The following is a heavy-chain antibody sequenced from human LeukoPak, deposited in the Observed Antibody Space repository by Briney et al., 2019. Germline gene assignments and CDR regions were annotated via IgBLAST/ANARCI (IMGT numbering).Heavy chain of an antibody. CDR3: ARGLSGYASSLGY. Sequence: ESLRLSCAASGFTFSSYWMHWVRQAPGKGLVWVSRINSDGSSTSYADSVRGRFSISRDNAKNTLYLQMNSLRAEDTAVYYCARGLSGYASSLGYWGQGTLVTVSA. D-gene: IGHD6-6*01. J-gene: IGHJ4*02. V-gene: IGHV3-74*01. CDR2: INSDGSST. CDR1: GFTFSSYW.